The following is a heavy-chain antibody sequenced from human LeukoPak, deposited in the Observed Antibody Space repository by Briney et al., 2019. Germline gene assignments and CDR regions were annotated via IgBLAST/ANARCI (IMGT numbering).Heavy chain of an antibody. J-gene: IGHJ4*02. D-gene: IGHD5-18*01. V-gene: IGHV4-39*07. CDR1: GGSISSGSYY. CDR3: ARVASDTAMVRDY. CDR2: IYHSGST. Sequence: SETLSLTCTVSGGSISSGSYYWGWIRQPPGKGLEWIGSIYHSGSTYYNPSLKSRVTFSVDTSKNQFSLKLSSVTAADTAVYYCARVASDTAMVRDYWGQGTLVTVSS.